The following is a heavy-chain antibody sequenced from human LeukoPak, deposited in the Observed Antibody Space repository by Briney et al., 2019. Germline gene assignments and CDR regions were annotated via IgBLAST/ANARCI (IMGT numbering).Heavy chain of an antibody. J-gene: IGHJ4*02. CDR1: GFTFSTYS. CDR2: ISSSSSYI. V-gene: IGHV3-21*01. CDR3: ARDLSRHFDY. Sequence: GGSLRLSCAASGFTFSTYSMNWLRQAPGKGLDWVSSISSSSSYIYYADSVKGRFTISRDNAKNSLYLQMSSLRAEGTAVYYCARDLSRHFDYWGQGTLVTVSS.